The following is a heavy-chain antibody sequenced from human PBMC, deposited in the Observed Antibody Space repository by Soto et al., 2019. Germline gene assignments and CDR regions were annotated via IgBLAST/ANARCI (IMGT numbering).Heavy chain of an antibody. CDR3: ARDDATAGTAIGY. D-gene: IGHD6-13*01. CDR2: IYNSGST. CDR1: GXSPCSYP. Sequence: XTLSLPCTVSGXSPCSYPCSCIRRPAGKGLEWSGRIYNSGSTKYNTSLKSRVTMSVDTSKKQFCLKLRSVTPADTAGYYCARDDATAGTAIGYWAQETLVTVS. J-gene: IGHJ4*02. V-gene: IGHV4-4*07.